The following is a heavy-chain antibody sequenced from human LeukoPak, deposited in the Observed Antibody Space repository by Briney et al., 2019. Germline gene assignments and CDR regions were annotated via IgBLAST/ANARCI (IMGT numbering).Heavy chain of an antibody. CDR2: ISAYNGNT. CDR1: GYTFTSYG. D-gene: IGHD3-9*01. V-gene: IGHV1-18*01. CDR3: ASQRYDILTGYYYFDY. Sequence: ASVKVSCKASGYTFTSYGISWVRQAPGQGLEWMGWISAYNGNTNYAQKLQGRVTMTTDTSTSTAYMELRSLRSDDTAVYYCASQRYDILTGYYYFDYWGQGTPVTVSS. J-gene: IGHJ4*02.